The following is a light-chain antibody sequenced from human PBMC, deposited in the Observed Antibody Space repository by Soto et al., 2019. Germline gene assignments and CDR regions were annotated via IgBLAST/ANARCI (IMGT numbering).Light chain of an antibody. CDR3: QKYDTAPFT. CDR1: QGITNY. J-gene: IGKJ3*01. CDR2: AAS. V-gene: IGKV1-27*01. Sequence: DIQMTQSPSSLSASVGDRVTITCRASQGITNYLAWYQQKPGKIPRLLIHAASTLQSGVPSRFSGSGSWTDFTLTISSLQPEDVATYYCQKYDTAPFTFGPGTKVDLK.